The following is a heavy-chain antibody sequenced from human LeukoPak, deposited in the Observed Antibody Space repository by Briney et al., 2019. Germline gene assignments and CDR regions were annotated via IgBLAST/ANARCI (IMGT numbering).Heavy chain of an antibody. J-gene: IGHJ4*02. CDR2: ISSSSSYI. Sequence: GGSLRLSCAASGFTFSSYTMSWVRQAPGKGLEWVSSISSSSSYIYYADSVKGRFTISRDNAKNSLYLQMNSLRAEDTAVYYCARGPTVITGYYFDYWGQGTLVTVSS. CDR3: ARGPTVITGYYFDY. CDR1: GFTFSSYT. V-gene: IGHV3-21*01. D-gene: IGHD4-17*01.